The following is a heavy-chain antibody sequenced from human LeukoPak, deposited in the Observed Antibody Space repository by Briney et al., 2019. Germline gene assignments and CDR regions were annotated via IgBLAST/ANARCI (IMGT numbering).Heavy chain of an antibody. CDR2: ISGDGGTT. Sequence: PGGSLTLSCTASGFTFNNYGVTWVRQAPGKGLEWVSVISGDGGTTFYAPFLKGRFTISRDNSKNMVYLQMNSLRAEDTAIYSCARVRSGYYLDTWGQGIQVTVSS. J-gene: IGHJ4*02. D-gene: IGHD3-3*01. CDR1: GFTFNNYG. CDR3: ARVRSGYYLDT. V-gene: IGHV3-23*01.